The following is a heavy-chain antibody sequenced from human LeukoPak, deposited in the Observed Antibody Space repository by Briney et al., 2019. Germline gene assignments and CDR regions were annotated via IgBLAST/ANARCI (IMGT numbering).Heavy chain of an antibody. CDR3: AKDLALIAAAALSLSL. CDR2: ISYDGSNK. J-gene: IGHJ4*02. CDR1: GFTFSSYG. Sequence: PGGSLRLSCAASGFTFSSYGMHWVRQAPGKGLEWVAVISYDGSNKYYADSVKGRFTISRDNSKNTLYLQMNSLRAEDTAVYYCAKDLALIAAAALSLSLWGQGTLVTVSS. D-gene: IGHD6-13*01. V-gene: IGHV3-30*18.